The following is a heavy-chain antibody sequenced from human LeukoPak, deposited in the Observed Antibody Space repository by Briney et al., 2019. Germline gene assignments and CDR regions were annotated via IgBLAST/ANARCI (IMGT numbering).Heavy chain of an antibody. CDR1: GGSISSYY. D-gene: IGHD6-13*01. CDR2: IYYSGST. Sequence: SETLSLTCTVSGGSISSYYWSWIRQPPGKGLEWIGYIYYSGSTNYNPSLKSRVTISVDTSKNQFSLKLSSVTAADTAVYYCARGYSSSWYIPFDYWGQGTLVTVSS. V-gene: IGHV4-59*01. CDR3: ARGYSSSWYIPFDY. J-gene: IGHJ4*02.